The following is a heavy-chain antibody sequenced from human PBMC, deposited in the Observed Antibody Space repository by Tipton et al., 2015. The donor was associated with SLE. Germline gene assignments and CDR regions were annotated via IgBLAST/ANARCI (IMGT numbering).Heavy chain of an antibody. CDR1: GFTFSSYA. CDR3: ASLDYGDYFYYFDY. V-gene: IGHV3-30*04. Sequence: QLVQSGGGVVQPGRSLRLSCAASGFTFSSYAMHWVRQAPGKGLEWVAVISYDGSNKYYADSVKGRFTISRDNAKNSLYLQMNSLRAEDTAVYYCASLDYGDYFYYFDYWGQGTLVTVSS. D-gene: IGHD4-17*01. CDR2: ISYDGSNK. J-gene: IGHJ4*02.